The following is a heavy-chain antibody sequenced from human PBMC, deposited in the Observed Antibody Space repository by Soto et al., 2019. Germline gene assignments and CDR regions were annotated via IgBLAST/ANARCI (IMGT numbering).Heavy chain of an antibody. CDR2: IGGRGVGT. CDR3: AKRADDFRSGYYSYFDS. Sequence: GGSLRLSCAASGFTLSSYAMSWIRQAPGKGLEWVSAIGGRGVGTFYADSVKGRFTISRDNSKNTLYLQMNSLSVEDTAIYYCAKRADDFRSGYYSYFDSWGLGTLVTVSS. CDR1: GFTLSSYA. V-gene: IGHV3-23*01. J-gene: IGHJ4*02. D-gene: IGHD3-3*01.